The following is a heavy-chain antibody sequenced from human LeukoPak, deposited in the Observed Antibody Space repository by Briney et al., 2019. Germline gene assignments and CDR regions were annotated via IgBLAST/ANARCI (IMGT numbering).Heavy chain of an antibody. D-gene: IGHD3-3*01. CDR2: MNPNSGNT. V-gene: IGHV1-8*01. Sequence: GASVNVSCKASAYTFTSYDINWVRQATAQGLEWMGWMNPNSGNTGYAQKIQDRVTMTRNTSISTAYMELSSLRSEDTAVYYCARGRGPKGYDFWSGYWDYYGMDVWGQGTTVTVSS. CDR1: AYTFTSYD. J-gene: IGHJ6*02. CDR3: ARGRGPKGYDFWSGYWDYYGMDV.